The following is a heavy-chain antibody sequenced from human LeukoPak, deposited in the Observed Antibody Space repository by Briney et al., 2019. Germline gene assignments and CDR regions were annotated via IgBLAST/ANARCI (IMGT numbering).Heavy chain of an antibody. CDR3: ARLYCSGGSCYCDY. J-gene: IGHJ4*02. V-gene: IGHV4-39*07. CDR2: IYYSGST. D-gene: IGHD2-15*01. CDR1: GGSISSSAYY. Sequence: SETLSLTCSVSGGSISSSAYYWGWVRQPPGQGLEWIGSIYYSGSTYYNPSLKSRVTISVDTSKNQFSLKLSSVTAADTAVYYCARLYCSGGSCYCDYWGQGTLVTVSS.